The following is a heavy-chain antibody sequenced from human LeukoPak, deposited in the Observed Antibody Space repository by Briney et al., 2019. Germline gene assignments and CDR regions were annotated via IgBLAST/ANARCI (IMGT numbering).Heavy chain of an antibody. J-gene: IGHJ4*02. CDR3: ARGVVPAATTDFDY. Sequence: SSETLSLTCTVSGGSISSSSYYWGWIRQPPGKGLEWIGSIYYSGSTYYNPSLKSRVTISVDTSKNQFSLKLSSVTAADTAVYYCARGVVPAATTDFDYWGQGTLVTVSS. CDR2: IYYSGST. V-gene: IGHV4-39*01. D-gene: IGHD2-2*01. CDR1: GGSISSSSYY.